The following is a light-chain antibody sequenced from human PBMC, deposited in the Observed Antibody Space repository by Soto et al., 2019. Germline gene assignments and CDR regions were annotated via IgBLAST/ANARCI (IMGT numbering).Light chain of an antibody. CDR1: NIGSKN. V-gene: IGLV3-21*02. Sequence: SYVLTQPPSVSVAPGRTARITCGGSNIGSKNVHWYQQKPGQAPVLVVYDDSDRPSGIPERFSGSNSGNTATLIISRVGVGDEADYYCQVWDTSSDHFWVFGGGTKVTVL. J-gene: IGLJ3*02. CDR3: QVWDTSSDHFWV. CDR2: DDS.